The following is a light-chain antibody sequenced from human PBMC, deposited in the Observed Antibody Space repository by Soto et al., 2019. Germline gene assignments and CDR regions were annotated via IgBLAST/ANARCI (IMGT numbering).Light chain of an antibody. CDR1: QDLDKW. Sequence: IVLSQSPSSLSASVGDRVTITCRASQDLDKWLAWYQQKPGKAPNLLIYRSSTFRKGVPSRFRGFGYGTEYILTNTHLKPDDFATYYCQQYSSYSTFGQGTVVQI. V-gene: IGKV1-5*03. CDR2: RSS. CDR3: QQYSSYST. J-gene: IGKJ1*01.